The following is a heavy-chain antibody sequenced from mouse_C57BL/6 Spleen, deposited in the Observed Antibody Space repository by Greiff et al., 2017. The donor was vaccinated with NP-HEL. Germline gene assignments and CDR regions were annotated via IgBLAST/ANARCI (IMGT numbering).Heavy chain of an antibody. Sequence: QVQLQQPGAELVRPGSSVKLSCKASGYTFTSYWMHWVKQRPIQGLEWIGNIDPSDSETHYNQKFKDKATLTVDKSSSTAYMQLSSLTSEDSAVYYCARDTTGVERGNFDYWGQGTTLTVSS. J-gene: IGHJ2*01. CDR3: ARDTTGVERGNFDY. CDR2: IDPSDSET. CDR1: GYTFTSYW. V-gene: IGHV1-52*01. D-gene: IGHD1-1*01.